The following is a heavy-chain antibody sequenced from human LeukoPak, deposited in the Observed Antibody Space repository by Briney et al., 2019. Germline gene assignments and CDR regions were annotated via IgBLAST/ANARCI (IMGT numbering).Heavy chain of an antibody. V-gene: IGHV3-23*01. CDR2: ISGSGGST. CDR3: AKDGGEYSYGFYYFDY. CDR1: GFTFSSYA. D-gene: IGHD5-18*01. J-gene: IGHJ4*02. Sequence: GGSLRLSCAASGFTFSSYAMSWVRQAPGKGLEWVSAISGSGGSTYYADSVKGRFTISRDNSKNTLYLQMNSLRAEDTAVYHCAKDGGEYSYGFYYFDYWGQGTLVTVSS.